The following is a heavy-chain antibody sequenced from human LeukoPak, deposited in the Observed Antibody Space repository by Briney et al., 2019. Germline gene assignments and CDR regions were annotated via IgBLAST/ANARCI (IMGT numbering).Heavy chain of an antibody. CDR1: GFTFSNYW. CDR3: AGERRVTGTKSNDAFDI. V-gene: IGHV3-21*01. CDR2: ISGDSRYI. J-gene: IGHJ3*02. D-gene: IGHD1-20*01. Sequence: GALRLSCAASGFTFSNYWMNWVRQAPGKGLEWVSAISGDSRYIYYADSVRGRFTISRDNAENSLYLQMNSLRVEDTAVYYCAGERRVTGTKSNDAFDIWGQGTMVTVSS.